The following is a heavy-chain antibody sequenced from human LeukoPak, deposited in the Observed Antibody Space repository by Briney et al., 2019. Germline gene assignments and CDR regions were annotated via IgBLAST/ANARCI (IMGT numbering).Heavy chain of an antibody. V-gene: IGHV3-23*01. CDR2: ISGSGGST. CDR3: AKNGIAAFHWFDP. D-gene: IGHD6-13*01. CDR1: GFTFSSYA. J-gene: IGHJ5*02. Sequence: GGSLRLCCAASGFTFSSYAMSWVRQAPGKGLEWVSAISGSGGSTYYADSVKGRFTISRENSKNTLYLQMNSLRAEDTAVYYCAKNGIAAFHWFDPWGQGTLVTVSS.